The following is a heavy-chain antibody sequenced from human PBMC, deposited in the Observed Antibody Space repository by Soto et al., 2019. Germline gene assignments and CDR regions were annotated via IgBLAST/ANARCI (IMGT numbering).Heavy chain of an antibody. Sequence: ASVKVSCKASGYTFTNYDINWVRQATGQGLEWMGWINPNIGDTNYAQRFQGWVTMTRDTSISTAYMEFSRLKSDDTAVYYCARSPTYSSGWSTFQHWGQGTLVTVSS. CDR3: ARSPTYSSGWSTFQH. J-gene: IGHJ1*01. D-gene: IGHD6-19*01. CDR2: INPNIGDT. V-gene: IGHV1-2*04. CDR1: GYTFTNYD.